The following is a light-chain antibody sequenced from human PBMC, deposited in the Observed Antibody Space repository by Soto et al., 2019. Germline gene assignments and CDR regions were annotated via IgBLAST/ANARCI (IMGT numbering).Light chain of an antibody. CDR2: DAS. Sequence: EIVLTQSPATLSLSPGERSTLSCRASQSVSSYLAWYQQKPGQAPRLLIYDASNRATGIPARFSGSGSGTDFTLTTSNLDPVAFAVYYCQQRSNWPSTFGRATKVQIK. V-gene: IGKV3-11*01. J-gene: IGKJ4*01. CDR3: QQRSNWPST. CDR1: QSVSSY.